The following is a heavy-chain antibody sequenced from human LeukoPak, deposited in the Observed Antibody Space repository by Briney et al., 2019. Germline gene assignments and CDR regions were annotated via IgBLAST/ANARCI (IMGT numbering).Heavy chain of an antibody. CDR2: VYPGDSHT. J-gene: IGHJ1*01. V-gene: IGHV5-51*01. CDR3: ARLSGGSWANTEYFPD. CDR1: GYSFNTYW. D-gene: IGHD3-10*01. Sequence: GEFLKISCKASGYSFNTYWIGWVRQKPGKGLEWMAIVYPGDSHTRYSPSFEGHFTISADKTVTTAYLQWSSLEASDTAVYYCARLSGGSWANTEYFPDWGQGTLVIVSS.